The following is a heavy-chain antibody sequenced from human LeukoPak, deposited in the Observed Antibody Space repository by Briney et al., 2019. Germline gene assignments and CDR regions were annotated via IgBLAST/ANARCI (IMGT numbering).Heavy chain of an antibody. V-gene: IGHV3-23*01. D-gene: IGHD6-13*01. CDR2: ISGSGGST. Sequence: SGGSLRLSCAVSGFTFSSYAMSWVRQAPGKGLEWVSAISGSGGSTYYADSVKGRFTISRDNSKNTLYLQMNSLRAEDTAVYYCAKGARSGQQLSSFDYWGQGTLVTVSS. CDR1: GFTFSSYA. J-gene: IGHJ4*02. CDR3: AKGARSGQQLSSFDY.